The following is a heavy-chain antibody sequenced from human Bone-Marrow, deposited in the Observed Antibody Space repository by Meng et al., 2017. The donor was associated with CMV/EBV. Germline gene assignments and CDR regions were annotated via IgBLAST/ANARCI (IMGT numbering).Heavy chain of an antibody. CDR1: GFTFDDYA. Sequence: SLKISCAASGFTFDDYAMYWVRPAPGKGLEWVSGISWNSGSIGYADSVKGRFTISRDNAKNSLYLQMNSLRAEDTALYYCAKGDTIFGHTSRVFGMDVWGQGTTVTVSS. J-gene: IGHJ6*02. V-gene: IGHV3-9*01. CDR2: ISWNSGSI. D-gene: IGHD3-3*01. CDR3: AKGDTIFGHTSRVFGMDV.